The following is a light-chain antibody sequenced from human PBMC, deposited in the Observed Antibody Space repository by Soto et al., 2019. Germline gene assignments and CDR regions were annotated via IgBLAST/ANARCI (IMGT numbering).Light chain of an antibody. CDR2: GAS. CDR1: QSVSNNY. CDR3: QQYGSSGT. Sequence: EIVLTQSPGTLSLSPWERATLSCRASQSVSNNYLAWYQQKPGRAHRLLIYGASNRATGIPDRFSGSGSGTDFTLTISRLEPEDFAVYYCQQYGSSGTFGQGTKVDIK. V-gene: IGKV3-20*01. J-gene: IGKJ1*01.